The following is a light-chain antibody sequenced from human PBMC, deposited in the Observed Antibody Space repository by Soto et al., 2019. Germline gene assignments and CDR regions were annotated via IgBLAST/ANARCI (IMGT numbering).Light chain of an antibody. CDR3: QQYGSSPPT. Sequence: EIVLTQSPATLSLSPGERATLSCRASQSVSSYLAWYQQKPGQAPRLLIFGASGRATGIPDRFSGSGSGTDFTLTISRLEPEDFAVYYCQQYGSSPPTFGQGTKVDIK. J-gene: IGKJ1*01. V-gene: IGKV3-20*01. CDR1: QSVSSY. CDR2: GAS.